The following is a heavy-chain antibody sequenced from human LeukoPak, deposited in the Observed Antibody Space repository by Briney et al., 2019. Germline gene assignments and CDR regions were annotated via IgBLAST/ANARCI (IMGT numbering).Heavy chain of an antibody. CDR3: AVITMVRGVANGPFDY. CDR2: MNPNRGNT. V-gene: IGHV1-8*01. J-gene: IGHJ4*02. Sequence: ASVKVSCKASGYTFTSYDINWVRQATGQGLEWMGWMNPNRGNTGYAQKFQGRVTMNRTTSISTAYMELSSLRSEDTAVYYCAVITMVRGVANGPFDYWGQGTLVTVSS. D-gene: IGHD3-10*01. CDR1: GYTFTSYD.